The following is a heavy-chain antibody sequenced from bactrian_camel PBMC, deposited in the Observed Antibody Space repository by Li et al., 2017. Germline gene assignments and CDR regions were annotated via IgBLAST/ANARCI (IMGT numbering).Heavy chain of an antibody. CDR3: AAHPTERCDRRMPYFAY. J-gene: IGHJ6*01. CDR2: IDSDGIA. CDR1: GSIYGDAC. V-gene: IGHV3S53*01. Sequence: VQLVESGGGSVQAGGSLRLSCGASGSIYGDACVGWLRQAPGKEREGVAAIDSDGIASYADSVKGRFTVSKDSTKNTLILQMNSLKSEDTASYICAAHPTERCDRRMPYFAYWGQGTQVTVS.